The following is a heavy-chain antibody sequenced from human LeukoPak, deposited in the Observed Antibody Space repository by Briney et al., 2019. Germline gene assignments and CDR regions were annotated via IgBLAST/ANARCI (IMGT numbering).Heavy chain of an antibody. CDR1: GGSLSGYY. D-gene: IGHD5-24*01. CDR2: IYYTGST. J-gene: IGHJ4*02. V-gene: IGHV4-59*08. CDR3: ARRVATNPKYYFDY. Sequence: SSETLSLTCTVSGGSLSGYYWSWIRQPPGKGREWIGYIYYTGSTNCDPSLKSRVTISVDTSKNQFSLKLSSVTAADTAVYYCARRVATNPKYYFDYWGQGTLVTVSS.